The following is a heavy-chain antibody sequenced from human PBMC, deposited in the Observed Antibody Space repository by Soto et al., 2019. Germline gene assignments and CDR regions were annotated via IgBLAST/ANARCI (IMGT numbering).Heavy chain of an antibody. CDR3: ARGVFGDQAS. CDR2: INPGGTRR. V-gene: IGHV3-74*01. Sequence: GGSLRLSCAASGFSFRGSWMHWVRQAPGEGLVWISQINPGGTRRSYADSVKGRFIISRDDAENTLYLQMNSLRADDTAVYYCARGVFGDQASWGLGTLVTVSS. D-gene: IGHD2-8*02. J-gene: IGHJ5*02. CDR1: GFSFRGSW.